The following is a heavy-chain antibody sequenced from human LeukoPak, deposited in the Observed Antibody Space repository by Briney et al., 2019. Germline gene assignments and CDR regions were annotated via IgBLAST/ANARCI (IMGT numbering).Heavy chain of an antibody. D-gene: IGHD3-22*01. CDR2: IYYSGST. V-gene: IGHV4-39*01. J-gene: IGHJ4*02. CDR3: ARGGYYDSSGYYYEVYYFDY. Sequence: PSETLSLTCTVSGGSISSSSYYWGWIRQPPGKGLEWIGSIYYSGSTYYNPSLKSRVTISVDTSKNQFSLKLSSVTAADTAVYYCARGGYYDSSGYYYEVYYFDYWGQGTLVTVSS. CDR1: GGSISSSSYY.